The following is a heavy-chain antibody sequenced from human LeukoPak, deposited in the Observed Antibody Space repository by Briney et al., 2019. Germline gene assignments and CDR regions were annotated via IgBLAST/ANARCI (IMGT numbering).Heavy chain of an antibody. D-gene: IGHD2-21*01. Sequence: ASVKVSCKASGYTSTSYYMHWVRQAPGQGLEWMGIINPSGGSTSYAQKSQGRVTMTRDTSTSTVYMELSSLRSEDTAVYYCAIVAPYYYYGMDVWGQGTTVTVSS. V-gene: IGHV1-46*01. J-gene: IGHJ6*02. CDR1: GYTSTSYY. CDR2: INPSGGST. CDR3: AIVAPYYYYGMDV.